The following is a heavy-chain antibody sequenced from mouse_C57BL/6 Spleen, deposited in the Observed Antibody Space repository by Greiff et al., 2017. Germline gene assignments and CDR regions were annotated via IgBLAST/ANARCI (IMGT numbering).Heavy chain of an antibody. Sequence: EVQLVESGGGLVKPGGSLKLSCAASGFTFSSYAMSWVRQTPEKRLEWVATISDGGSYTYYPDNVKGRFTISRDNAKNNLYLQMSHLKSEDTAMYYGARGGIYYDYDEGAMDYWGQGTSVTVSS. V-gene: IGHV5-4*01. J-gene: IGHJ4*01. D-gene: IGHD2-4*01. CDR2: ISDGGSYT. CDR1: GFTFSSYA. CDR3: ARGGIYYDYDEGAMDY.